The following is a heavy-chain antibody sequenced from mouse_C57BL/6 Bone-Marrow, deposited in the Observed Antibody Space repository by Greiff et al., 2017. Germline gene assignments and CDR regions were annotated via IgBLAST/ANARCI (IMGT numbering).Heavy chain of an antibody. CDR3: ARLRRGSWYFDV. Sequence: QVQLQQSGAELVRPGTSVKVSCKASGYAFTNYLIEWVKQRPGQGLEWIGVINPGSGGTNYNEKFKGKATLTADKSSSTAYMQLSSLTSEDSAVYFCARLRRGSWYFDVWGKGTTVTVSS. V-gene: IGHV1-54*01. CDR2: INPGSGGT. CDR1: GYAFTNYL. J-gene: IGHJ1*03. D-gene: IGHD2-4*01.